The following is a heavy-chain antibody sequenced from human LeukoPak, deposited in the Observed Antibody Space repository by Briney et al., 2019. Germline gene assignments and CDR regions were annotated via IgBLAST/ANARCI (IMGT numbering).Heavy chain of an antibody. Sequence: GGSLRLSCAASGFTFDDYGMSWVRQAPGKGLEWVSGINWNGGSTGYADSVKGRFTISRDNAKNSLYLQMNSLRAEDTALYYCARSGGKSSYYDFWSGSQCYFDYWGQGTLVTVSS. D-gene: IGHD3-3*01. CDR2: INWNGGST. V-gene: IGHV3-20*04. J-gene: IGHJ4*02. CDR3: ARSGGKSSYYDFWSGSQCYFDY. CDR1: GFTFDDYG.